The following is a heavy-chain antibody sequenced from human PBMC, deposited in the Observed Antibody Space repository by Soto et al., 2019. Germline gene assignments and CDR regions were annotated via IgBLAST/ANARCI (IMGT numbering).Heavy chain of an antibody. CDR3: GGQDYGAKGYYFEN. D-gene: IGHD4-17*01. Sequence: QLQLQESGSGLVKPSETLSLTCIVSNGSISSRSSYWGWIRQTPGKGLEWIGSIYYLGNTYYNPSLKRRVTIAIDTSKTQFSLKMNSVTAADSAVYFCGGQDYGAKGYYFENWGQGALVTVSS. CDR1: NGSISSRSSY. CDR2: IYYLGNT. V-gene: IGHV4-39*01. J-gene: IGHJ4*02.